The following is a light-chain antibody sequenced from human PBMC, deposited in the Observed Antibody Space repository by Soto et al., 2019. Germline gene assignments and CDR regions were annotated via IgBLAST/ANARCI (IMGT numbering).Light chain of an antibody. CDR2: GAS. CDR1: QSVSSD. CDR3: QQYNSYST. V-gene: IGKV3-15*01. Sequence: DIGMTQSPATLSVYQGERANLXCRASQSVSSDFGWYQQRTGETNRLLIYGASSRATGITARFSGSGCGKEFNITISMLQPDDLATYDCQQYNSYSTFGQGTKVDIK. J-gene: IGKJ1*01.